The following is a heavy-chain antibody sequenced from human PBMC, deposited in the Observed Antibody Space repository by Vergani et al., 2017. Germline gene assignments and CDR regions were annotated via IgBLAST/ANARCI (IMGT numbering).Heavy chain of an antibody. D-gene: IGHD1-26*01. Sequence: QLQLQESGSGLVKPSQTLSLTCAVSGGSISSGGYSWSWIRQPPGKGLEWIGYIYHSGSPYYNPSLKSRVPRSVDRSKNPCSLKLSSVTAADTAVYYGARVRGGSYWDAFDIWGQGTMVTVSS. CDR1: GGSISSGGYS. J-gene: IGHJ3*02. CDR2: IYHSGSP. CDR3: ARVRGGSYWDAFDI. V-gene: IGHV4-30-2*01.